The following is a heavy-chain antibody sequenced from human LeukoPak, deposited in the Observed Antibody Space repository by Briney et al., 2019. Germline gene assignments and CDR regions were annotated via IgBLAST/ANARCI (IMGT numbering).Heavy chain of an antibody. CDR3: AKGAAAGTD. D-gene: IGHD6-13*01. Sequence: GRSLRLSCAASGFTFSSYAMHWVRQAPGKGLEWVAVISYDGSNKYYADSVKGRFTISRDNSKNTLYLQMNSLRAEDTAVYYCAKGAAAGTDWGQGTLVTVSS. J-gene: IGHJ4*02. CDR2: ISYDGSNK. V-gene: IGHV3-30-3*01. CDR1: GFTFSSYA.